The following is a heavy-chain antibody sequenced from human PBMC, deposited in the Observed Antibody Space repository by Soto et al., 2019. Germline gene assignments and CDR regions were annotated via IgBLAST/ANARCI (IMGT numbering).Heavy chain of an antibody. J-gene: IGHJ6*02. CDR2: IYHSGST. Sequence: XEILSLTCAVSGGSISSSNWWSWFRQPPGKGLEWIGEIYHSGSTNYNPSLKSRVTISVDKSKNQFSLKLSSVTAADTAVYYCARSWALGYCSSNSCYTPYYYGMDVWGQGTTVTVSS. V-gene: IGHV4-4*02. D-gene: IGHD2-2*02. CDR1: GGSISSSNW. CDR3: ARSWALGYCSSNSCYTPYYYGMDV.